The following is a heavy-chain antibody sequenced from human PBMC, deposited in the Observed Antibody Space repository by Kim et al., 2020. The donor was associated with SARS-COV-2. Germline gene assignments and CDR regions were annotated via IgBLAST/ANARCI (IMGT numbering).Heavy chain of an antibody. D-gene: IGHD3-3*01. CDR2: IVVGSGNT. V-gene: IGHV1-58*01. CDR1: GFTFTSSA. CDR3: AVTRWYYEFWSGYDPHAFDV. Sequence: SVKVSCKASGFTFTSSAVQWVRQARGQRLEWIGWIVVGSGNTNYAQKFQERVTITRDMSTSTAYMELSRLRSEDTAVYYCAVTRWYYEFWSGYDPHAFDVGGPGPMGAVSS. J-gene: IGHJ3*01.